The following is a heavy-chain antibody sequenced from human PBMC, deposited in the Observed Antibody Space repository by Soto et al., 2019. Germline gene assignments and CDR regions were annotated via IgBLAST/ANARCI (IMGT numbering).Heavy chain of an antibody. CDR2: IYPTDSDT. J-gene: IGHJ6*02. Sequence: GESLKISCKGPEYSFTNYWIGWVRQMPGKGLEWMGTIYPTDSDTRYSPSFQGQVTISVDKSITTAYLQWSSLKASDTAMYYCARSTSPLYSMDVWGQGTTVTVSS. D-gene: IGHD3-16*01. CDR3: ARSTSPLYSMDV. CDR1: EYSFTNYW. V-gene: IGHV5-51*01.